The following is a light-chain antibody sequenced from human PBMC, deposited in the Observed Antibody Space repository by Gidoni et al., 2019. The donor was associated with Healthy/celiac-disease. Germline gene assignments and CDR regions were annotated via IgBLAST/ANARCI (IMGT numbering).Light chain of an antibody. J-gene: IGLJ1*01. CDR3: AAWDDSLNGLNYV. V-gene: IGLV1-44*01. CDR2: SNN. Sequence: QSVLTQPPSASGTPGQRVTISCSGSSSNIGSNTVNWYQQLPGTAPKLLIYSNNQRPSGVPDRCSGSKSGTSASLGISGLQSEDEADDYCAAWDDSLNGLNYVFGTGTKVTVL. CDR1: SSNIGSNT.